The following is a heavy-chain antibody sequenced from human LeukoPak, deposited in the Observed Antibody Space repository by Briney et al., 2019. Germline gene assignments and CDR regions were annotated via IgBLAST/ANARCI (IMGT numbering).Heavy chain of an antibody. CDR1: GFTFSSYA. V-gene: IGHV3-21*01. D-gene: IGHD3-10*01. J-gene: IGHJ3*02. CDR3: ARGSDPSAFDI. Sequence: GGSLRLSCAASGFTFSSYAMNWVRQAPGKRLEWVSSIIGSGRDTYYADSVKGRITISRDNAKNSLYLQMNSLRAEDTAVYYCARGSDPSAFDIWGQGTMVTVSS. CDR2: IIGSGRDT.